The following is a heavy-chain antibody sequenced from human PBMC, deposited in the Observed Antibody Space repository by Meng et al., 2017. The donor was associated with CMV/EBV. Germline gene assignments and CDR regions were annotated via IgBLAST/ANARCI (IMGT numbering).Heavy chain of an antibody. Sequence: SETLSLTCAVSGGSISSSNWWSWVRQPPGKGLEWIREIYHSGSTNYNPSLKSRVTISVDKSKNQFSLKLSSVTAADTAVYYCASLKSFSSSSFVDYWGQGTLVTVSS. CDR2: IYHSGST. V-gene: IGHV4-4*02. D-gene: IGHD6-6*01. CDR1: GGSISSSNW. CDR3: ASLKSFSSSSFVDY. J-gene: IGHJ4*02.